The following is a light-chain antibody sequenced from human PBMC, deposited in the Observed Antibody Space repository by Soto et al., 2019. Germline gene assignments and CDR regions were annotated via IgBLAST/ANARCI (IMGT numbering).Light chain of an antibody. CDR1: SSDVGSYNR. CDR2: EVS. CDR3: SSFTSSTTLV. Sequence: QYALTQPPSVSGSPGQSVTISCTGTSSDVGSYNRVSWYQQPPGTGPKLMIYEVSNRPSGVPDRFSGSKSGNTASLTISGLQAEDEADYYCSSFTSSTTLVFGEGTKLTVL. J-gene: IGLJ2*01. V-gene: IGLV2-18*02.